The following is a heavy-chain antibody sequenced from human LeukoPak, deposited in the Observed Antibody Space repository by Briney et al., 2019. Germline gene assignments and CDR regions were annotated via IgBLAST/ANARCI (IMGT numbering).Heavy chain of an antibody. J-gene: IGHJ4*02. D-gene: IGHD6-19*01. V-gene: IGHV3-49*03. CDR3: SRGSGWLSVY. CDR1: GFTFGDYL. Sequence: GGSLRLSCTASGFTFGDYLMIWFRQAPGKGLEWIGFISGGTTEYAASVKGRFTISRDDSTSIAYLQMNSLTTEDTAVYYCSRGSGWLSVYWGQGTLVTVSS. CDR2: ISGGTT.